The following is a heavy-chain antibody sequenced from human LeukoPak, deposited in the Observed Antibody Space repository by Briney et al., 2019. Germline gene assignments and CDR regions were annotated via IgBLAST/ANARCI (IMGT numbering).Heavy chain of an antibody. V-gene: IGHV3-21*01. D-gene: IGHD4-17*01. CDR2: ISSSSSYI. J-gene: IGHJ4*02. CDR3: ARDFDYGDYGVNYFDY. CDR1: GFTFSSYS. Sequence: PGGSLRLSCAASGFTFSSYSMNWVRQAPGEGLEWVSSISSSSSYIYYADSVKGRFTISRDNAKNSLYLQMNSLRAEDTAVYYCARDFDYGDYGVNYFDYWGQGTLVTVSS.